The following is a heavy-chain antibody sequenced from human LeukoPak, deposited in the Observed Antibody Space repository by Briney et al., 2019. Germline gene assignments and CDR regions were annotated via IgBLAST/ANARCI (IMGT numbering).Heavy chain of an antibody. CDR1: GGSISSGGYY. D-gene: IGHD6-25*01. CDR2: IYYSGST. Sequence: SQTLSLTCTVSGGSISSGGYYWSWIRQHPGKGLEWIGYIYYSGSTYYNPSLKSRVTISVDTSKNQFSLKLSSVTAADTAVYYCARGGTGYIDYWGQGTLVTVSS. J-gene: IGHJ4*02. CDR3: ARGGTGYIDY. V-gene: IGHV4-31*03.